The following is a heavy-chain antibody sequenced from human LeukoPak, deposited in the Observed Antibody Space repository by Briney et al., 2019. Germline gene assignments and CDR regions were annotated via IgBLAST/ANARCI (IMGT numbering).Heavy chain of an antibody. D-gene: IGHD3-9*01. CDR3: AREASIGDWSVDY. J-gene: IGHJ4*02. CDR1: GFAFISYS. V-gene: IGHV3-21*01. Sequence: GGSLRLSCAASGFAFISYSMNWVRQAPGKGLEWVSSISSSSTYIYYADSVKGRFTISRDNAKNSLYLQMNSLRAEDTAVYYCAREASIGDWSVDYWGQGTLVTVSS. CDR2: ISSSSTYI.